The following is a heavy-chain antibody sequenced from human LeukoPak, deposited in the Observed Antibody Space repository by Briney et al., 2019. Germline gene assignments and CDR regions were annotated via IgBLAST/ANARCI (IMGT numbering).Heavy chain of an antibody. Sequence: SETLSLTCTVSGGSIRSYFWTWIRQPAGKGLEWIGLIYTNGSTNYNPSLKSRVTMSVDMSKNQFSLKLNSVTAADTAVYYCARDLIAAAGTQAYYYGTDVWGQGTTVTVSS. CDR1: GGSIRSYF. CDR2: IYTNGST. V-gene: IGHV4-4*07. D-gene: IGHD6-13*01. CDR3: ARDLIAAAGTQAYYYGTDV. J-gene: IGHJ6*02.